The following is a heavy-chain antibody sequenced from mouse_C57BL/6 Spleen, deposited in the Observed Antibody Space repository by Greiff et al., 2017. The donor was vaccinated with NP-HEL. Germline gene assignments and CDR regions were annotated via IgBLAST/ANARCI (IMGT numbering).Heavy chain of an antibody. J-gene: IGHJ1*03. CDR2: IYPGDGDT. CDR1: GYAFSSSW. V-gene: IGHV1-82*01. CDR3: ASSAYGSSSLWYFDV. D-gene: IGHD1-1*01. Sequence: VQLQQSGPELVKPGASVKISCKASGYAFSSSWMNWVKQRPGKGLEWIGRIYPGDGDTNYNGKFKGKATLTADKSSSTAYMQLSSLTSEDSAVYFCASSAYGSSSLWYFDVWGTGTTVTVSS.